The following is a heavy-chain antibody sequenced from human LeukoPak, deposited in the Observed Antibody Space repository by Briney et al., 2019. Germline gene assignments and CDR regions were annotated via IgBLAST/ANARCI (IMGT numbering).Heavy chain of an antibody. CDR3: ARAPAYCGGDCPFDY. V-gene: IGHV4-59*01. CDR2: IYYSGST. CDR1: GGSISSYY. J-gene: IGHJ4*02. Sequence: SETLSLTCTVSGGSISSYYWSWIRQPPGKGLEWIGYIYYSGSTNYNPSLKSRVTISVDTSKNQFSLKLSSVTAAGTAVYYCARAPAYCGGDCPFDYWGQGTLVTVSS. D-gene: IGHD2-21*02.